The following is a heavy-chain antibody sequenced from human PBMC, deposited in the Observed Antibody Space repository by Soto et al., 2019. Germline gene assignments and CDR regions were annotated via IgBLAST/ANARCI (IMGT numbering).Heavy chain of an antibody. J-gene: IGHJ6*02. D-gene: IGHD1-26*01. CDR2: ISGSGNRT. Sequence: EVQLLESGGGLVQPGGSLRLSCAASGFTLSSYAMSWVRQAPGKGLEWVSAISGSGNRTFHADSVKGRFTISRDNAKKALYLQMNSLRVEDTAVYYCAKEVTNGSYSHYYYGLDVWGQGTMVTVSS. V-gene: IGHV3-23*01. CDR1: GFTLSSYA. CDR3: AKEVTNGSYSHYYYGLDV.